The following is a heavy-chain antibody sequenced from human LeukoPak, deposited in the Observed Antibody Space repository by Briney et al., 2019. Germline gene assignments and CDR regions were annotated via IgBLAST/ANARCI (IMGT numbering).Heavy chain of an antibody. CDR3: ARLVGASWFDS. D-gene: IGHD1-26*01. V-gene: IGHV6-1*01. CDR1: GDSVSTNSAT. Sequence: SQTLSLTCAISGDSVSTNSATWTWLRQSPSRGLEWLGRTYYRSKWSNDYAVSMKSRITINPDTSKNQFSLQLNSVTPEDTAVYYCARLVGASWFDSWGQGTLVTVPS. J-gene: IGHJ5*01. CDR2: TYYRSKWSN.